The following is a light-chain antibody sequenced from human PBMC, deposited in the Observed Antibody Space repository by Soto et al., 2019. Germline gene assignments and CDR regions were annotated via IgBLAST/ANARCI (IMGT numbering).Light chain of an antibody. CDR2: AAS. CDR1: QGIGRW. CDR3: QQANSFPPT. J-gene: IGKJ4*01. Sequence: DIQMTQSPSSVSASVGDRVTITCRASQGIGRWLAWYQQKPGKAPMLPIYAASSLQSGVPSRFSGSGSGTDFTLTISSLQPEDFATYHCQQANSFPPTFGGGTKVEIQ. V-gene: IGKV1D-12*01.